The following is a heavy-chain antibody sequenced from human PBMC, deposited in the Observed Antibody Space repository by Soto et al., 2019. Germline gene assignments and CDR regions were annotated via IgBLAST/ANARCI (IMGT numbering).Heavy chain of an antibody. CDR3: AKYLRGYCGGSTCNIFQS. Sequence: QVQLIESGGGVVQPGRSLRLSCAASGFIFNSYDMHWVRQAPGKGLEWVAFLSHDGSKKFYADSLKGRITISRDNFNNTMYLHVHCLRPEDTAVYYCAKYLRGYCGGSTCNIFQSWGQGTLVTVSS. CDR2: LSHDGSKK. CDR1: GFIFNSYD. V-gene: IGHV3-30*18. J-gene: IGHJ4*02. D-gene: IGHD2-2*01.